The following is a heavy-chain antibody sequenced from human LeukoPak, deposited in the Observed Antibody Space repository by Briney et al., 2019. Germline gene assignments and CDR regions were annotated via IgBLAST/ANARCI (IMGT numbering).Heavy chain of an antibody. CDR3: AKAGGATMGGFDY. J-gene: IGHJ4*02. V-gene: IGHV3-9*01. D-gene: IGHD1-26*01. CDR2: ISWNSGSI. Sequence: GGSLRLSCAASGFTFSSYGMSWVRQAPGKGLEWVSGISWNSGSIGYADSVKGRFTISRDNAKNSLYLQMNSLRAEDTALYYCAKAGGATMGGFDYWGQGTLVTVSS. CDR1: GFTFSSYG.